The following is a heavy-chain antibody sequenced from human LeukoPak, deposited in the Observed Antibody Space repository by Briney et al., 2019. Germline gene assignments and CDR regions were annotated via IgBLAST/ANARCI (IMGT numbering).Heavy chain of an antibody. CDR2: IIPIFGTA. D-gene: IGHD6-6*01. Sequence: SVKVSCKASGGTFSSYAISWVRQAPGQGLEWMGGIIPIFGTANYAQKFQGRVTITTDESTSTAYMELSSLRSEDTAVYYCARVIAARPWWFDPWGQEPWSPSPQ. J-gene: IGHJ5*02. CDR3: ARVIAARPWWFDP. V-gene: IGHV1-69*05. CDR1: GGTFSSYA.